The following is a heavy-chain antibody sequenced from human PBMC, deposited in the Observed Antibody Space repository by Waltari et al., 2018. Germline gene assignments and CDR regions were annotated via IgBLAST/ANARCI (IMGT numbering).Heavy chain of an antibody. CDR2: IYPVAFVT. CDR1: VCSFSSYW. CDR3: AGDHRGITICGVLIGDGFDP. V-gene: IGHV5-51*03. D-gene: IGHD3-3*01. J-gene: IGHJ5*02. Sequence: VQLVQSGAEVTRRGEHLWCVCKAPVCSFSSYWHCWVHQMRVTGAAWVGVIYPVAFVTRDGPSYQAEVTISAVKSTSTAYQQWSSLKASDTAMYYCAGDHRGITICGVLIGDGFDPWGQGTLVTVSS.